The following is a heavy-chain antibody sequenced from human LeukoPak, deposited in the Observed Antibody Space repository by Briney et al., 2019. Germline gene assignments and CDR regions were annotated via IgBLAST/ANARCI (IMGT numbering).Heavy chain of an antibody. V-gene: IGHV3-33*01. CDR3: ARDQNEGYYDSSGFFDY. CDR1: GFTFSSYG. D-gene: IGHD3-22*01. J-gene: IGHJ4*02. CDR2: IWYDGSNK. Sequence: GGSLRLSCAASGFTFSSYGMHWVRQAPGKGPEWVAVIWYDGSNKYYADSVKGRFTISRDNSKNTLYLQMNSLRAEDTAVYYCARDQNEGYYDSSGFFDYWGQGTLVTVSS.